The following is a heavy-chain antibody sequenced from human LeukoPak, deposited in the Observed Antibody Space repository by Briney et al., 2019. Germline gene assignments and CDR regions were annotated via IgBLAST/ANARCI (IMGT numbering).Heavy chain of an antibody. CDR1: GGTFSSYA. D-gene: IGHD2-15*01. CDR2: IIPIFGTA. CDR3: APTWGGGSRYFDL. Sequence: SVKVSCKASGGTFSSYAISWVRQAPGQGLEWMGRIIPIFGTANYAQKFQGRVTITTDESTSTAYMELSSLRSEDTAVYNCAPTWGGGSRYFDLWGRGTLVTVSS. V-gene: IGHV1-69*05. J-gene: IGHJ2*01.